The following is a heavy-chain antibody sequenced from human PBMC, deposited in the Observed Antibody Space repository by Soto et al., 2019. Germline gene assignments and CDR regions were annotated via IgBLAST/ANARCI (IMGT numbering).Heavy chain of an antibody. CDR3: ARLAEYCNGIKCYSNFDF. Sequence: GSVKVSCKTSGYNFTNFDINWVRQAPGRGLVWMGWMNPSSGETGSAQNFQGRVTMTRDISTRTFFMQLTSLRSEDTAIYYCARLAEYCNGIKCYSNFDFWGRGTQVTVSS. J-gene: IGHJ4*01. D-gene: IGHD2-15*01. CDR1: GYNFTNFD. CDR2: MNPSSGET. V-gene: IGHV1-8*01.